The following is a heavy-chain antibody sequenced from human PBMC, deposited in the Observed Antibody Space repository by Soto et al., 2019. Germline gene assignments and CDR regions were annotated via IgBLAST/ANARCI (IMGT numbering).Heavy chain of an antibody. J-gene: IGHJ4*02. V-gene: IGHV3-21*01. CDR1: GFTFSSYS. D-gene: IGHD3-3*01. Sequence: EVQLVESGGGLVKPGGSLRLSGAASGFTFSSYSMNWVRQAPGKGLEWVSSISSSSSYIYYADSVKGRFTISRDNAKNSLYLQMNSLRAEDTAVYYCARDSPSDFWSGFGLYYFDYWGQGTLVTVSS. CDR3: ARDSPSDFWSGFGLYYFDY. CDR2: ISSSSSYI.